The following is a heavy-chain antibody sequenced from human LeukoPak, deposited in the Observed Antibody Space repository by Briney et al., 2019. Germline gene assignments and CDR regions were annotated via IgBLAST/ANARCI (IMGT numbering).Heavy chain of an antibody. CDR1: GFTFSHYT. V-gene: IGHV3-30*04. CDR2: ISNDGRNE. Sequence: GGSLKLSCAASGFTFSHYTMHWVRQVPGKGLEWVAVISNDGRNEKYADSVKGRFTISRDNSKSTLYLQMNSLRAEDTAVYYCARDDFWSGYTHPFFDYWGQGTLVTVSS. CDR3: ARDDFWSGYTHPFFDY. J-gene: IGHJ4*02. D-gene: IGHD3-3*01.